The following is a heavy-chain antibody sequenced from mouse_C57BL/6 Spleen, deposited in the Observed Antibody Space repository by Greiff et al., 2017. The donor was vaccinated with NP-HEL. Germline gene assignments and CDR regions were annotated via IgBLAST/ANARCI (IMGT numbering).Heavy chain of an antibody. V-gene: IGHV3-6*01. CDR2: ISYDGSN. CDR3: ARDSDYYGSSYDYFDY. D-gene: IGHD1-1*01. CDR1: GYSITSGYY. Sequence: EVQLQQSGPGLVKPSQSLSLTCSVTGYSITSGYYWNWIRQFPGNKLEWMGYISYDGSNNYNPSLKNRISITRDTSKNQFFLKLNSVTTEDTATYYCARDSDYYGSSYDYFDYWGQGTTLTVSS. J-gene: IGHJ2*01.